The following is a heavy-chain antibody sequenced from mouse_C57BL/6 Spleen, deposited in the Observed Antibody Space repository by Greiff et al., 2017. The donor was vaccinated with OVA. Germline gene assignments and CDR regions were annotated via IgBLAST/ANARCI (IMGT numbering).Heavy chain of an antibody. CDR1: GFSLTSYG. J-gene: IGHJ1*03. CDR2: IWSGGST. CDR3: ARKNGRGGGYFDV. D-gene: IGHD1-1*01. Sequence: QVQLQQSGPGLVQPSQSLSITCTVSGFSLTSYGVHWVRQSPGKGLEWLGVIWSGGSTDYNAAFISRLSISKDNSKSQVFFKMNSLQADDIVIYYCARKNGRGGGYFDVWGTGTTVTVSS. V-gene: IGHV2-2*01.